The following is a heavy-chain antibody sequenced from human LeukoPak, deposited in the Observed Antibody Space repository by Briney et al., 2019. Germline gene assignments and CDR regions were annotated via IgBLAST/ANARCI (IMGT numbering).Heavy chain of an antibody. CDR3: ARGGPFYDILTRTMNWFDP. CDR1: GGSISTSNYY. Sequence: SETLSLTCTVSGGSISTSNYYWGWIRQPPGKGLEWIGSIYYSGSTYYNPSLKSRVTISVDTSKNQFSLKLSSVTAADTAVYYCARGGPFYDILTRTMNWFDPWGQGTLVTVSS. J-gene: IGHJ5*02. CDR2: IYYSGST. D-gene: IGHD3-9*01. V-gene: IGHV4-39*07.